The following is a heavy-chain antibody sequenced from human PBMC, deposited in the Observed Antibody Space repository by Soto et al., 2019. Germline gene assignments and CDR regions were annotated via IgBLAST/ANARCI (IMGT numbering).Heavy chain of an antibody. D-gene: IGHD3-10*01. CDR1: GGSISSGDYY. CDR2: IYYSGST. CDR3: ASMVRGRVGDY. Sequence: RSLTCTVSGGSISSGDYYWSWIRQPPGKGLEWIGYIYYSGSTYYNPSLKSRVTISVDTSKNQFSLKLSSVTAADTAVYYCASMVRGRVGDYWGQGTLVTVSS. J-gene: IGHJ4*02. V-gene: IGHV4-30-4*01.